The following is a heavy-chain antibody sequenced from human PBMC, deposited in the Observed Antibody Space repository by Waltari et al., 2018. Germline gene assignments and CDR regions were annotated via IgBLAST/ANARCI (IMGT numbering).Heavy chain of an antibody. Sequence: EVQLVETGGGLIQPGGSLRLSCAASGFTVSSNYMSWVRQAPGKGLEWVSGIYSGGRTDHADSVKGRFTISRDNSKNTLYLQMNSLRAEDTAVYYCARSPNWVGATNHYFDYWGQGTLVTVSS. CDR1: GFTVSSNY. J-gene: IGHJ4*02. D-gene: IGHD1-26*01. V-gene: IGHV3-53*02. CDR3: ARSPNWVGATNHYFDY. CDR2: IYSGGRT.